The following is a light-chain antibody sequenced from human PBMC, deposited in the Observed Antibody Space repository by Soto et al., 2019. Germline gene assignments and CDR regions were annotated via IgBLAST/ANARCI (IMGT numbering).Light chain of an antibody. CDR1: SSDVGGFNY. CDR3: SSYTSTNSFYV. Sequence: QLVLTQPASVSGSPGQSITISCTGTSSDVGGFNYVSWYQQHPDKAPKLLIYEGVNRPSGISNRFSGSKSGNTASLTISGLQAEDEAEYYCSSYTSTNSFYVFGTGTKVTVL. J-gene: IGLJ1*01. CDR2: EGV. V-gene: IGLV2-14*01.